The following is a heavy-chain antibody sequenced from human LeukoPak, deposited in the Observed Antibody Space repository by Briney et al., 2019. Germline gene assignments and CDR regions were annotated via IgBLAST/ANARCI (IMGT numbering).Heavy chain of an antibody. J-gene: IGHJ4*02. CDR1: GFTFSSYA. CDR2: ISYDGSNK. V-gene: IGHV3-30*01. Sequence: GGSLRLSCAASGFTFSSYAMHWVRQAPGKGLEWVAVISYDGSNKYYADSVKGRFTICRDNSKNTQYLQMNSLRAEDTAVYYCARDGRYCSSTSCYNRFDYWGQGTLVTVSS. CDR3: ARDGRYCSSTSCYNRFDY. D-gene: IGHD2-2*02.